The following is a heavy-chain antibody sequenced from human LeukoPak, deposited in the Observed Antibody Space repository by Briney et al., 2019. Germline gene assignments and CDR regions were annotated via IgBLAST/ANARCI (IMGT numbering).Heavy chain of an antibody. CDR1: GFTFRSYW. CDR2: INSDGSST. CDR3: ARGRAVVPAARKPHDAFAI. Sequence: SGGSLRRSCAASGFTFRSYWMHWVRQAPWKGLVWVSRINSDGSSTSYAASVKGRFTISRDNTKNTLYLQMNRPRAEDTAVYYCARGRAVVPAARKPHDAFAIWGQGTMVTVSS. D-gene: IGHD2-2*01. V-gene: IGHV3-74*01. J-gene: IGHJ3*02.